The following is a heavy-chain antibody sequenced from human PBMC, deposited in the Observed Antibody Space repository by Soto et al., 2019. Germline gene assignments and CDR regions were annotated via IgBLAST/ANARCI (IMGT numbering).Heavy chain of an antibody. D-gene: IGHD3-10*01. Sequence: SETLSLTCTVSGGSISSTPYYWGWIRQPPGKGLEWIGNIYYSGNTYYNSSLKSRVTISVDTSKNQFSLKLSSVTATDTAVYYCARIFGSGSYYFDYWGQGTLVTVSS. CDR1: GGSISSTPYY. J-gene: IGHJ4*02. V-gene: IGHV4-39*01. CDR3: ARIFGSGSYYFDY. CDR2: IYYSGNT.